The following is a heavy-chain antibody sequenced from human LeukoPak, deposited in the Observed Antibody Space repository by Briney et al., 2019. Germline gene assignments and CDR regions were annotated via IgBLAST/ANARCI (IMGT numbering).Heavy chain of an antibody. CDR2: ISYDGSNK. V-gene: IGHV3-30-3*01. CDR3: ARDPQARYSSSFDY. Sequence: GRSLRLSCAASGFTFSSYAMHWVRQAPGKGLEWVAVISYDGSNKYYADSVKGRFTISRDNSNNTLYLQMNSLRAEDTAVYYCARDPQARYSSSFDYWGQGTLVTVSS. D-gene: IGHD6-6*01. CDR1: GFTFSSYA. J-gene: IGHJ4*02.